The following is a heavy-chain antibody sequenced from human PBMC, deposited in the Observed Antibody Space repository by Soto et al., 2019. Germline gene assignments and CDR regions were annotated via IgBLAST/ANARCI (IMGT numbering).Heavy chain of an antibody. V-gene: IGHV3-30-3*01. D-gene: IGHD6-19*01. J-gene: IGHJ4*02. Sequence: QVQLVESGGGVVQPGRSLRLSCAASGFTFSSYAMHWVRQAPGKGLEWVAVISYDGSNKYYADSVKGRFTISRDNSKNTLYLQKNSLRAEDTAVYYCARGEGAVAGTDFDYWGQGTLVTVSS. CDR1: GFTFSSYA. CDR2: ISYDGSNK. CDR3: ARGEGAVAGTDFDY.